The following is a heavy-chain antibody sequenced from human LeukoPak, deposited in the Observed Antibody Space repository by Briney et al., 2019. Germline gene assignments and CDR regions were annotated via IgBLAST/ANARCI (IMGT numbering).Heavy chain of an antibody. CDR3: ASAPLNTAMVFDS. D-gene: IGHD5-18*01. CDR1: GGSISSYY. J-gene: IGHJ4*02. V-gene: IGHV4-4*07. CDR2: IYTSGST. Sequence: PSETLSLTCTVSGGSISSYYWSWIRQPAGKGLEWIGRIYTSGSTNYNPSLKSRVTMSGDTSKNQFSLKLSSVTAADTAVYYCASAPLNTAMVFDSWGQGTLVTVSS.